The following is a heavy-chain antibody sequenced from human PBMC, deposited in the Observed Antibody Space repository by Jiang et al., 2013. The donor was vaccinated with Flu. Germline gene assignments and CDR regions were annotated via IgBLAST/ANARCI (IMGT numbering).Heavy chain of an antibody. Sequence: SQTLSLTCSVSGASISSGDYYWIWIRQPPGEGLEWIGYIYYTGSTHYNPSLKSRLTISADTPKNQFSLQLSSVIVADTAVYYCARADYYYYGVDVWGQGTTVTVSS. J-gene: IGHJ6*02. CDR1: GASISSGDYY. CDR2: IYYTGST. CDR3: ARADYYYYGVDV. V-gene: IGHV4-30-4*01.